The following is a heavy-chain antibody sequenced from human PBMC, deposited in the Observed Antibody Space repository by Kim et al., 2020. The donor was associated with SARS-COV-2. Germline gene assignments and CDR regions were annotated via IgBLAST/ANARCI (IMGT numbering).Heavy chain of an antibody. CDR3: ARAEGEDDPFDV. J-gene: IGHJ3*01. CDR1: GFSVTYNY. V-gene: IGHV3-53*01. D-gene: IGHD1-26*01. Sequence: GGSLRLSCAVAGFSVTYNYMSWVRRAPGKGLEWVSVIYSDGTTYYPDSVKGRFTISSHLSKNNLYLQMNSLRVDDTAVYYCARAEGEDDPFDVWGQGTLV. CDR2: IYSDGTT.